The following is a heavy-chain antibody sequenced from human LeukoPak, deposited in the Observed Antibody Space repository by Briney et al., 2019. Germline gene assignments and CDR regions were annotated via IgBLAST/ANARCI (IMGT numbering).Heavy chain of an antibody. CDR2: IIPIFGTA. D-gene: IGHD6-6*01. CDR3: ARDDVGIAARPFDY. J-gene: IGHJ4*02. Sequence: GASVKVSCKASGGTFSSYAISWVRQAPGQGLEWMGRIIPIFGTANYAQKFQGRVTITTDESTSTAYMELSSLRSEDTAVYYCARDDVGIAARPFDYWGQGTLVTVSS. CDR1: GGTFSSYA. V-gene: IGHV1-69*05.